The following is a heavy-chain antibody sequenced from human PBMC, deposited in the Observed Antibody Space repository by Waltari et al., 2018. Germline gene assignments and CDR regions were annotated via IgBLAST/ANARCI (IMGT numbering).Heavy chain of an antibody. Sequence: QVQLQESGPGLLKPSPTLSLTCAVYGYSIRGGSYRGWIRQPPGKGREWIGGIYHSGRTYYNPSLKSRVTISVDTSKNQFSLKLSSVTAAVTAVYYCATHGYLDAFDIWGQGTMVTVSS. CDR1: GYSIRGGSY. V-gene: IGHV4-38-2*01. D-gene: IGHD6-25*01. CDR2: IYHSGRT. CDR3: ATHGYLDAFDI. J-gene: IGHJ3*02.